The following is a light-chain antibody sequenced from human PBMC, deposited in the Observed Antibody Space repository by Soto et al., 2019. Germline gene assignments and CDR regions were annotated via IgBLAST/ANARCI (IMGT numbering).Light chain of an antibody. CDR3: QQYNSYSTT. CDR2: DAS. CDR1: QTITRW. J-gene: IGKJ1*01. Sequence: DIQMTQSPSTLSASVGDRVTITCRASQTITRWLAWYKQKPGKAPKVLIYDASSLESGGPSRFSGSGYGTEFTLIISILQPEDSATYYYQQYNSYSTTFGQGTKVDIK. V-gene: IGKV1-5*01.